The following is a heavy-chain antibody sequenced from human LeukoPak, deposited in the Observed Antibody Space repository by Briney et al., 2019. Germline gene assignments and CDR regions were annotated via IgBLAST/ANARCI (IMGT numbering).Heavy chain of an antibody. J-gene: IGHJ5*02. CDR3: ARRPGAYWYGGDWFDP. CDR2: IYYSGST. Sequence: PSQTLSLTCTVSGGSISSGGYYWSWIRQHPGKGLEWIGYIYYSGSTYYNPSLKSRVTISVDTSKNQFSLKLSSVTAADTAVYYSARRPGAYWYGGDWFDPWGQGTLVTVSS. D-gene: IGHD3-10*01. CDR1: GGSISSGGYY. V-gene: IGHV4-31*03.